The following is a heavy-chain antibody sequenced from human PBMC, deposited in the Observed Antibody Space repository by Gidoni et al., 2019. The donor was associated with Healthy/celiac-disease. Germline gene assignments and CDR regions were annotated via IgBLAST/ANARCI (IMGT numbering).Heavy chain of an antibody. CDR2: ISWNSGSI. CDR1: GFTFDDYA. J-gene: IGHJ4*02. D-gene: IGHD6-19*01. V-gene: IGHV3-9*01. CDR3: AGTCNY. Sequence: EVQLVESGGGLVQPGRSLRLSCAASGFTFDDYAMHWVRQAPGKGLEWVSGISWNSGSIGYADSVKGRFTISRDNAKNSLYLQMNSLRAEDGVSVAVAGTCNYWGQGTLVTVSS.